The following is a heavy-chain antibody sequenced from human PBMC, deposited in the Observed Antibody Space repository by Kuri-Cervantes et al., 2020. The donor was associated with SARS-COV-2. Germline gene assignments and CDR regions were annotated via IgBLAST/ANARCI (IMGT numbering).Heavy chain of an antibody. CDR3: ARIASSSGWENFDY. V-gene: IGHV3-48*01. J-gene: IGHJ4*02. D-gene: IGHD6-19*01. Sequence: GGSLRLSCAASGFTFSSYAMHWVRQAPGKGLEWVSYISGSSSTIYYADSVKGRFTISRDNAKNSLYLQMNSLRAEDTAVYYCARIASSSGWENFDYWGQGTLVTVSS. CDR2: ISGSSSTI. CDR1: GFTFSSYA.